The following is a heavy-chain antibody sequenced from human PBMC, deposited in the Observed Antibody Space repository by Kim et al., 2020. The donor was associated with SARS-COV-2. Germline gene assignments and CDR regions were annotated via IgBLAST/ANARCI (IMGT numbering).Heavy chain of an antibody. CDR1: GYTFTSYA. CDR3: ARGHFIPNVARFRDVDY. J-gene: IGHJ4*02. CDR2: INTNTGNP. D-gene: IGHD3-3*02. V-gene: IGHV7-4-1*02. Sequence: ASVKVSCKASGYTFTSYAMNWVRQAPGQGLEWMGWINTNTGNPTYAQGFTGRFVFSLDTSVSTAYLQISSLKAEDTAVYYCARGHFIPNVARFRDVDYWGQGTLVTVSS.